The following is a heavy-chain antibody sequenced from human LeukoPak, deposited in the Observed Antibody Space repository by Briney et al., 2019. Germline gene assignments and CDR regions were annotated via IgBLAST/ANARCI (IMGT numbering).Heavy chain of an antibody. D-gene: IGHD4-23*01. CDR2: IIPHVGSP. CDR3: AKATLRTTVVKGVLDY. J-gene: IGHJ4*02. Sequence: GASVKVSCKTFGDTFSYHSISWVRQAPGQGLQWLGGIIPHVGSPRYTESLQDRITITADESTTTAYLELSSLRSDDTAVYYCAKATLRTTVVKGVLDYWGQGTLVTVSS. V-gene: IGHV1-69*13. CDR1: GDTFSYHS.